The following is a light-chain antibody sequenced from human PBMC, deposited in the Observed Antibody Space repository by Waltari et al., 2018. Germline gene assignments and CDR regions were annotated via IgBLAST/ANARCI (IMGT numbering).Light chain of an antibody. Sequence: DIQMTQSPFSLSASVGVRVTITCRASQSISSYLNWYQQKPGKAPKLLIYAASSLQSGVPSRFSGSGSGTDFTLTISSLQPEDFATYYCQQSYSTLLFTFGPGTKVDIK. V-gene: IGKV1-39*01. CDR2: AAS. CDR1: QSISSY. J-gene: IGKJ3*01. CDR3: QQSYSTLLFT.